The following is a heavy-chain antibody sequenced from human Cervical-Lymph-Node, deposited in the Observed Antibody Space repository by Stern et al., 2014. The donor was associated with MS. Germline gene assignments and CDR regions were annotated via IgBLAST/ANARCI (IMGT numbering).Heavy chain of an antibody. J-gene: IGHJ4*02. CDR2: VYYSGAT. Sequence: QVQLQESGPGLVKPSETLSLTCAVSGDSISSYTHYWAWIRQPPGKGLEWIGSVYYSGATYYNPSLKSPVTISEDTSKNQFPLGLTSVTAADTAVYYCAKHACTGAACPFDLWGQGTLVTVSS. CDR3: AKHACTGAACPFDL. V-gene: IGHV4-39*01. CDR1: GDSISSYTHY. D-gene: IGHD2-8*02.